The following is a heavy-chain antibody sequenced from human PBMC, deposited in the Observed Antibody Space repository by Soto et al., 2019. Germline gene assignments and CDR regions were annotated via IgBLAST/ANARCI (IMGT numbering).Heavy chain of an antibody. D-gene: IGHD5-12*01. Sequence: QVQLVQSGAEVKKPGASVKVSCQASGYTFTGYYMNWVRQAPGQGLEWMGWINPNSGGTNYAQKFQGWVTMTRDTSISTDYMELSRLRSDDTAVYYCAREMATLIDDGMDVWGQGTKVTVSS. CDR1: GYTFTGYY. CDR2: INPNSGGT. J-gene: IGHJ6*02. CDR3: AREMATLIDDGMDV. V-gene: IGHV1-2*04.